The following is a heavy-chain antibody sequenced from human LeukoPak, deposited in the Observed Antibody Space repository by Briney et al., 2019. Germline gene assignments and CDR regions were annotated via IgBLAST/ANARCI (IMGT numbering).Heavy chain of an antibody. V-gene: IGHV3-48*01. CDR3: ARDRGRGWDSEPFDY. CDR2: ISSSSSTI. Sequence: PGGSLRLSCAASGFTFSSYSMNWVRQAPGKGLEWASYISSSSSTIYYADSVKGRFTISRDNAKNSLYLQMNSLRAEDTAVYYCARDRGRGWDSEPFDYWGQGTLVTVSS. J-gene: IGHJ4*02. CDR1: GFTFSSYS. D-gene: IGHD1-14*01.